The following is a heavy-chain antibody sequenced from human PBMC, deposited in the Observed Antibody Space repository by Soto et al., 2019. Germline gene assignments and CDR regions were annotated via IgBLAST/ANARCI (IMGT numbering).Heavy chain of an antibody. CDR1: GTSISSYY. J-gene: IGHJ4*02. Sequence: PSETLSPTCTVSGTSISSYYWSWIRQPPGKVLEWIANIHYSGTTNYNPSLASRVTLSVDTSKNQFSLKMTSVTAADRAMYFCARYNSYAIDYWGRGTLVTVSS. CDR2: IHYSGTT. CDR3: ARYNSYAIDY. V-gene: IGHV4-59*01. D-gene: IGHD2-8*01.